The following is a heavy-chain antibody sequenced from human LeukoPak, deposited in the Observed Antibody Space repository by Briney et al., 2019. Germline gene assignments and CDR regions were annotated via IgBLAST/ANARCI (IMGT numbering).Heavy chain of an antibody. J-gene: IGHJ4*02. CDR2: IYPGDSDT. Sequence: PGESLKISCKGSGYSFTSYWIGWVRQMPGKGLEWMGIIYPGDSDTRYSPSFQGQVTISADKSISTAYLQWSSLKASDTAMYYCAREAAKRYCSGGSCEFDYWGQGTLVTVSS. CDR3: AREAAKRYCSGGSCEFDY. V-gene: IGHV5-51*01. D-gene: IGHD2-15*01. CDR1: GYSFTSYW.